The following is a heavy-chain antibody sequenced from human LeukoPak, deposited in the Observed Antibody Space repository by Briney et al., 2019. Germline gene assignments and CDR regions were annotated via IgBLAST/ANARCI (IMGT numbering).Heavy chain of an antibody. CDR1: GFTFSSYT. Sequence: GRSLRLSCAASGFTFSSYTMHWVRQAPGKGLEWVAVISYDGSNKYYADSVKGRFTISRDNSKNTLYLQMNSLRDEDTAVYYCASSGNYRFDYWGQGTLVTVSS. CDR3: ASSGNYRFDY. CDR2: ISYDGSNK. J-gene: IGHJ4*02. D-gene: IGHD1-26*01. V-gene: IGHV3-30*04.